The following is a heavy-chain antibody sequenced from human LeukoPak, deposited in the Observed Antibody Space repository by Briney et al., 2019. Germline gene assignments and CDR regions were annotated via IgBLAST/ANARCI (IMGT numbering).Heavy chain of an antibody. V-gene: IGHV3-74*01. CDR2: INSDGSIT. CDR3: ARWGELPAFDI. Sequence: GGSLRLSCAASGFTFTTYWMHWVRQAPGKGLVWVSHINSDGSITSYADSVKGRFTISRDNAKNTLYLQMNSLRAEDTAVYYCARWGELPAFDIWGQGTMVTVSS. CDR1: GFTFTTYW. J-gene: IGHJ3*02. D-gene: IGHD1-26*01.